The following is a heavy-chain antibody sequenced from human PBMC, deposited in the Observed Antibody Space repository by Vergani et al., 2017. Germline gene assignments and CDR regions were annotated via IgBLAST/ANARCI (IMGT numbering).Heavy chain of an antibody. CDR2: INPSGGST. J-gene: IGHJ3*02. CDR3: ARVLDYYDSSGYYDAFDI. CDR1: GYSFTSYW. Sequence: VQLVQSGAEVKKPGESLKISCKGSGYSFTSYWIGWVRQMPGKGLEWMGIINPSGGSTSYAQKFQGRVTMTRDTSTSTVYMELSSLRSEDTAVYYCARVLDYYDSSGYYDAFDIWGQGTMVTVSS. V-gene: IGHV1-46*01. D-gene: IGHD3-22*01.